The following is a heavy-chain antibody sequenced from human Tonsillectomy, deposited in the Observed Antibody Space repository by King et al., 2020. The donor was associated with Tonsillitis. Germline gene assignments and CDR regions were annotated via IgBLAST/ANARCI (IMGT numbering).Heavy chain of an antibody. J-gene: IGHJ5*01. CDR2: IYYSGTT. CDR3: ARETEYIWGSYRHNWFDP. Sequence: VQLQESGPGLVKPSQTLSLTCDVSGASVSSDDYSWSWIRQPPGKGLELIGNIYYSGTTYYNPSLSSRVVMSTDTSKNQFSLRLSSVTAADTAVYYCARETEYIWGSYRHNWFDPWGQGILVTVSS. V-gene: IGHV4-30-4*07. D-gene: IGHD3-16*02. CDR1: GASVSSDDYS.